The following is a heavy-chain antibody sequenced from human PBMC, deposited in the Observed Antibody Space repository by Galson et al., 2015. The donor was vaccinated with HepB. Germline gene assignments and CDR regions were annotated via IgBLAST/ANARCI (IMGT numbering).Heavy chain of an antibody. CDR1: GFTFSSYS. J-gene: IGHJ4*02. CDR2: ISSSSSTI. D-gene: IGHD2-2*01. V-gene: IGHV3-48*04. Sequence: SLRLSCAASGFTFSSYSMNWVRQAPGKGLEWVSYISSSSSTIYYADSVKGRFTISRDNAKNSLYLQMNSLGADDTAVYYCAREAVSCSSTGCYVEYWGQGTLVTVSS. CDR3: AREAVSCSSTGCYVEY.